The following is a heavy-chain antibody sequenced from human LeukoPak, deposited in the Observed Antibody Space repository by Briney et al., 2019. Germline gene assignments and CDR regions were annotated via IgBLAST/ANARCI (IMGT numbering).Heavy chain of an antibody. CDR2: IYYSGST. Sequence: SETLSLTCTVSGGSISSGDYYWSWIRQPPGKGLEWIGYIYYSGSTYYNPSLKGRVTISVDTSKNQFSLKLSSVTAADTAVYYCARGHYDSSGYRFDYWGQGTLVTVSS. CDR3: ARGHYDSSGYRFDY. CDR1: GGSISSGDYY. V-gene: IGHV4-30-4*08. J-gene: IGHJ4*02. D-gene: IGHD3-22*01.